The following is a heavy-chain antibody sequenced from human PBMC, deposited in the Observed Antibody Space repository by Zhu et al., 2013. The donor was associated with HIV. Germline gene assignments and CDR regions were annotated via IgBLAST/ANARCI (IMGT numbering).Heavy chain of an antibody. CDR3: ARSFNYGDGFDY. J-gene: IGHJ4*02. CDR1: GYTFTNFY. CDR2: INPSGGST. Sequence: QVQLVQSGAEVQKPGASVKVSCKASGYTFTNFYMHWVRQAPGQGLEWMGIINPSGGSTSYVQKFQGRVTMTRDTSTSTVYMELSSLRSEDTAVYYCARSFNYGDGFDYWGQGTLVTVSS. D-gene: IGHD4-17*01. V-gene: IGHV1-46*03.